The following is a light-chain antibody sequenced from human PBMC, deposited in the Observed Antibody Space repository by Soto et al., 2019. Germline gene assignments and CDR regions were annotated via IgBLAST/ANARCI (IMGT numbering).Light chain of an antibody. CDR2: GAS. Sequence: EIVMTQSPATLSVSPGERATLSCRASRSVSSNLAWYQQKPGQAPRLLIYGASTRAPGIPARFSGSESGTEFTLTISSLQSEDFAVYYCQQYNNWPGTFGKGTKV. CDR1: RSVSSN. J-gene: IGKJ1*01. CDR3: QQYNNWPGT. V-gene: IGKV3-15*01.